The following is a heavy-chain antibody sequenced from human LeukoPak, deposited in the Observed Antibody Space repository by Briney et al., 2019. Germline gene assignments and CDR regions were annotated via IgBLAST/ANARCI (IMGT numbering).Heavy chain of an antibody. CDR1: GGSFSGYY. J-gene: IGHJ3*02. V-gene: IGHV4-34*01. D-gene: IGHD2-2*01. CDR2: INHSGST. CDR3: ARGGQLLGDAFDI. Sequence: SETLSLTCAVYGGSFSGYYWSLIRQPAGKGLEWIGEINHSGSTNYNPSLKSRVTISVDTSKNQFSLKLSSVTAADTAVYYCARGGQLLGDAFDIWGQGTMVTVSS.